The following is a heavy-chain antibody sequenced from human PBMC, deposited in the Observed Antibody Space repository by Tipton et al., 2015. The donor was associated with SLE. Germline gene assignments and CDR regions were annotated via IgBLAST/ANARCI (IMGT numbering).Heavy chain of an antibody. CDR2: INPNGGGT. J-gene: IGHJ6*02. CDR1: GSSFTAYY. V-gene: IGHV1-2*02. CDR3: ASPGGRLRAGGMDV. Sequence: QLVQSGAEVKKPGASVKVSCKASGSSFTAYYMHWVRQAPEQGLEWMGWINPNGGGTNYAQKFQGRVTMSRDTSISTAYMELSRLRSDDTAVYYCASPGGRLRAGGMDVWGQGTTVTVSS. D-gene: IGHD5-18*01.